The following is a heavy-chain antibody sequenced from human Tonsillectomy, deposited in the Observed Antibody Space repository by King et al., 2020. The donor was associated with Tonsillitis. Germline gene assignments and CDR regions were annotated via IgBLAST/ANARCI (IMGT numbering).Heavy chain of an antibody. Sequence: VQLVESGGGLVQPGGSLRLSCAASGFTFSNYWMSWVRQAPGKGLEWVANINQDVSETYYVDSVRGRFTISRDNAKNSVYLHMDSLRVEDTAVYYCARDPVSYCGNRAFDYWGQGTLITVSS. CDR3: ARDPVSYCGNRAFDY. V-gene: IGHV3-7*01. D-gene: IGHD4-23*01. CDR1: GFTFSNYW. J-gene: IGHJ4*02. CDR2: INQDVSET.